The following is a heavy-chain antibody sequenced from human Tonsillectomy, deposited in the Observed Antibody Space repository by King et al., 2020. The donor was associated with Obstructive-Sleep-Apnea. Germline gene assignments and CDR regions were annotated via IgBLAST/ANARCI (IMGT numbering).Heavy chain of an antibody. Sequence: GGAGGGVVQPGRSLRLSCAASGFTFSGYAMHWVRQAPGKGLEWVAVISYDGSNKYYADSVKGRFTISRDNSKNTLYLQMNSLRAEDTAVYYCAREYDYLDAFDIWGQGTMVTVSS. CDR3: AREYDYLDAFDI. D-gene: IGHD4-11*01. CDR1: GFTFSGYA. J-gene: IGHJ3*02. V-gene: IGHV3-30-3*01. CDR2: ISYDGSNK.